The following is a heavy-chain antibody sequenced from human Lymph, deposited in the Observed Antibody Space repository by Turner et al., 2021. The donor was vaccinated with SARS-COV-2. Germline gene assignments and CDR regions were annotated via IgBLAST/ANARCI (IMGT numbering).Heavy chain of an antibody. D-gene: IGHD3-3*01. V-gene: IGHV3-7*03. CDR3: ARVGVRFEWSDGYHYYYAMDV. CDR2: IKQDGGEK. J-gene: IGHJ6*02. Sequence: EVQLVESGGGLVQPGGPLRLSCAASGFTFSSYWMSWVSQAPGKGLEWVANIKQDGGEKYYVDSVKGRFTISRDNAKNSLYLQMNSLRADDTAVYFCARVGVRFEWSDGYHYYYAMDVWGQGTTVTVSS. CDR1: GFTFSSYW.